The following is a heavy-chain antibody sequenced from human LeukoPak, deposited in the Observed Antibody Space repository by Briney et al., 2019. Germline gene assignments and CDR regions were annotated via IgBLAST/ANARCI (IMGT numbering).Heavy chain of an antibody. CDR3: ARPYDFWSGRYYYYGMDV. CDR1: GGTFSSYA. J-gene: IGHJ6*02. Sequence: ASVKVSCKASGGTFSSYAISWVRQAPGQGLEWMGGIIPIFGTANYAQKFQGRVTITADESTSTAYMELSSLRSEDTAVYYCARPYDFWSGRYYYYGMDVWGQGTTVTVSS. CDR2: IIPIFGTA. V-gene: IGHV1-69*13. D-gene: IGHD3-3*01.